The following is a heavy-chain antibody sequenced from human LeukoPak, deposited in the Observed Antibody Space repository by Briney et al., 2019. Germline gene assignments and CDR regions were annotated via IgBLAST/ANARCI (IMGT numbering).Heavy chain of an antibody. Sequence: SETLSLTCTVSGGSINNYYWTWIRQPPGRGLEWIGYIYYNVHTNYNPYLKSRVTISLDTSKNQFSLKLSSVTAADTAVYYCARHDYSFGSRFDYWGQGTLVTVSS. CDR3: ARHDYSFGSRFDY. CDR2: IYYNVHT. V-gene: IGHV4-59*08. CDR1: GGSINNYY. J-gene: IGHJ4*02. D-gene: IGHD5-18*01.